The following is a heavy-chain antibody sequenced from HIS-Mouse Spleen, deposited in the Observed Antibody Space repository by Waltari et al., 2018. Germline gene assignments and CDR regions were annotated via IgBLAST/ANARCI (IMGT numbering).Heavy chain of an antibody. D-gene: IGHD2-15*01. V-gene: IGHV3-30*04. J-gene: IGHJ3*02. CDR2: ISYDGRNK. CDR3: ARGFRWHDAFDI. CDR1: GFTFSSYA. Sequence: QVQLVESGGGVVQPGRSLRLSCAASGFTFSSYAMHWVRQAPGRGREGVAVISYDGRNKYYADSVKGRFTISRDNSKNTLYLQMNSLRAEDTAVYYCARGFRWHDAFDIWGQGTMVTVSS.